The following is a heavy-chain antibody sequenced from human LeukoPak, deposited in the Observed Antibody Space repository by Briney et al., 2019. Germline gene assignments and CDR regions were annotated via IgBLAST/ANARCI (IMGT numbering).Heavy chain of an antibody. V-gene: IGHV5-51*01. CDR3: ARQGRSGYYYFDY. J-gene: IGHJ4*02. CDR1: GYSFTNYW. CDR2: IYPDDSDT. D-gene: IGHD3-22*01. Sequence: GESLQISCQGSGYSFTNYWIAWVRQMPGKGLEWMGVIYPDDSDTKYSPSFQGQVTISADKSISTAYLLWSSLEASDTAMYYCARQGRSGYYYFDYWGQGTLVTVSS.